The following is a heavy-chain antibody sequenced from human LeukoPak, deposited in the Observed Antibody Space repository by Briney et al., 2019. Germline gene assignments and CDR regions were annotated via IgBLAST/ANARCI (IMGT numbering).Heavy chain of an antibody. CDR1: GGTFSSYA. Sequence: SVKVSCKASGGTFSSYAISWVRQAPGQGLEWMGGIIPIFGTANCAQKFQGRVTITTDESTSTAYMELSSLRSEDTAVYYCARSTWTTAAAFDIWGQGTMVTVSS. CDR2: IIPIFGTA. J-gene: IGHJ3*02. V-gene: IGHV1-69*05. CDR3: ARSTWTTAAAFDI. D-gene: IGHD4-17*01.